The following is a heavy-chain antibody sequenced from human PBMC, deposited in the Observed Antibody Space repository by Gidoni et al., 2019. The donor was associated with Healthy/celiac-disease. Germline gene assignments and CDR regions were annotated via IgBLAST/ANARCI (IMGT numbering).Heavy chain of an antibody. CDR1: GFTFSSYW. CDR3: ARDRSVVITMVRGVIDYYYYGMDV. V-gene: IGHV3-7*01. Sequence: EVQLVESGGGLVQPGGSLRLSCAASGFTFSSYWMSWVRQAPGKGLEWLANIKQDGSEKYYVDSVKGRFTISRDNAKNSLYLQMNSLRAEDTAVYYCARDRSVVITMVRGVIDYYYYGMDVWGQGTTVTVSS. J-gene: IGHJ6*02. CDR2: IKQDGSEK. D-gene: IGHD3-10*01.